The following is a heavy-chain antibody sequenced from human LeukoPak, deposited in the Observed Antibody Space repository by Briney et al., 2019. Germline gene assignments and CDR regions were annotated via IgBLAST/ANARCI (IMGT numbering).Heavy chain of an antibody. CDR3: ARDLGSTVIVGGDAFDL. CDR1: GYIFIYYY. J-gene: IGHJ3*01. CDR2: MNPNSGGT. D-gene: IGHD2/OR15-2a*01. Sequence: GASVKVSFKASGYIFIYYYLHWVRQAPGQGLEWMGWMNPNSGGTNYAQKFQGRITMTGDTSTACLELSRLRSDDTAVYYCARDLGSTVIVGGDAFDLWGQGTMVTVSS. V-gene: IGHV1-2*02.